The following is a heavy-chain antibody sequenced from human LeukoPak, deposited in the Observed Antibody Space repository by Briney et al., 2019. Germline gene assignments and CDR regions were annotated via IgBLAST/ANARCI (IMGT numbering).Heavy chain of an antibody. CDR3: ARHRGYCSGGSCTTWYFDY. CDR2: IHTSGST. J-gene: IGHJ4*02. Sequence: SETLSLTCTVSGGSISSGSYYWRWIRQPAGKGLEWIGRIHTSGSTNYNPSLQSRLTIPVDTSKNQFSLKLRSVTAADTAVYYCARHRGYCSGGSCTTWYFDYWGQGTLVTVSS. V-gene: IGHV4-61*02. D-gene: IGHD2-15*01. CDR1: GGSISSGSYY.